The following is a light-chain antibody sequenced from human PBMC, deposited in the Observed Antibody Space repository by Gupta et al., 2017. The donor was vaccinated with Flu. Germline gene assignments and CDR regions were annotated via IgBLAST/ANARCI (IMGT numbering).Light chain of an antibody. CDR3: QQYDSWPPAT. V-gene: IGKV3-15*01. CDR1: QNVNSD. CDR2: GAS. J-gene: IGKJ1*01. Sequence: EIVMTQSPATLSVSPGERATLSCRASQNVNSDLAWYQQKPGQAPRLLIYGASNRATSIPARFSCSGSGTDFTLTISSLQSEDFAVYYCQQYDSWPPATFGQGTKVEIK.